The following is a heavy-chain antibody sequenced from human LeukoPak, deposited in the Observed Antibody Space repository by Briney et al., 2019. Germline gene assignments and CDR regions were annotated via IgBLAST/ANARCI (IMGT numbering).Heavy chain of an antibody. J-gene: IGHJ5*02. CDR1: GYTFTSYA. Sequence: ASVRVSCKASGYTFTSYAMHWVRQAPGQRLEWMGWINAGNGNTKYSQKFQGRVTITRDTSASTAYMELSSLRSEDTAVYYCASGHTITMDGFDPWGQGTLVTVSS. CDR3: ASGHTITMDGFDP. V-gene: IGHV1-3*01. D-gene: IGHD3-10*01. CDR2: INAGNGNT.